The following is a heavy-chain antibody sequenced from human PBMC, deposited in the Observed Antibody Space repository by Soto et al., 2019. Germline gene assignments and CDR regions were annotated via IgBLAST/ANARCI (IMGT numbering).Heavy chain of an antibody. J-gene: IGHJ5*02. Sequence: QVQLVQSGAEVKKPGSSVKVSCKASGGTFSSYAISWVRQAPGQGLEWMGGIIPIFGTATYAQKFQGRVTITADESTSTAYMELSSLRSEATAVYYCARDDGHCSGGSCYYYWFDPWGQGTLVTVSS. CDR2: IIPIFGTA. CDR1: GGTFSSYA. CDR3: ARDDGHCSGGSCYYYWFDP. D-gene: IGHD2-15*01. V-gene: IGHV1-69*01.